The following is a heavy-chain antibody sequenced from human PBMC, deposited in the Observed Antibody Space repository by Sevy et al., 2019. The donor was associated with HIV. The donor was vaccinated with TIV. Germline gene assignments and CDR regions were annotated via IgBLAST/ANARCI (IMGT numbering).Heavy chain of an antibody. CDR2: ISSSSSYI. D-gene: IGHD3-10*01. V-gene: IGHV3-21*01. J-gene: IGHJ5*02. CDR1: GSTFSIYT. CDR3: ARSLGNYYGSGTYQEDWFDP. Sequence: GGSLRLSCAASGSTFSIYTMNWVRQAPGKGLEWVSSISSSSSYIYYTDSVKGRLSISRDNAKNELFLQMNSLRAEDTAVYYCARSLGNYYGSGTYQEDWFDPWGQGTLVTVSS.